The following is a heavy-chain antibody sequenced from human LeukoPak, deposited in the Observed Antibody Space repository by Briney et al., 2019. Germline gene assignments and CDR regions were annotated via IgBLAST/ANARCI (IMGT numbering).Heavy chain of an antibody. D-gene: IGHD3-22*01. J-gene: IGHJ3*02. CDR2: IYSGGST. CDR3: ATHSNRSSGYYGLWRGDAFDI. Sequence: GGSLRLSCAASGFTVSSNYMSWVRQAPGKGLEWVSVIYSGGSTYYADSVKGRFTISRDNSKNTLYLQMNSLRAEDTAVYYCATHSNRSSGYYGLWRGDAFDIWGQGTMVTVSS. V-gene: IGHV3-66*01. CDR1: GFTVSSNY.